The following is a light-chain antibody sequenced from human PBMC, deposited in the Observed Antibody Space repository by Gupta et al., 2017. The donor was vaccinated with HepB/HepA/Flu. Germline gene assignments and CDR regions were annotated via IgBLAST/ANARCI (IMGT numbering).Light chain of an antibody. CDR2: GAS. CDR1: ESVNKNH. V-gene: IGKV3-20*01. CDR3: HHYYSPPYT. J-gene: IGKJ2*01. Sequence: QSRGTLSLSRGDGDTRLCSADESVNKNHLAWYQQKPGQPPRLLMYGASNREPGVPDRFSGDGSGTDFTLTISRLEAADAALYYCHHYYSPPYTFGQGTKLEIK.